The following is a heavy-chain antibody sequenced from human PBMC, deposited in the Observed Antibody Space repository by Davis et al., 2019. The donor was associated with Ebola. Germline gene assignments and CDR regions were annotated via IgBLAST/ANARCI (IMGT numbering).Heavy chain of an antibody. CDR3: ARTPLRWPYYYYGMDV. V-gene: IGHV1-18*04. D-gene: IGHD4-23*01. Sequence: ASVKVSCKASGYTFTSYGISWVRQAPGQGLEWMGWISAYNGNTNYAQKFQGRVTMTRDTSISTAYMELSRLRSDDTAVYYCARTPLRWPYYYYGMDVWGKGTTVTVSS. CDR1: GYTFTSYG. CDR2: ISAYNGNT. J-gene: IGHJ6*04.